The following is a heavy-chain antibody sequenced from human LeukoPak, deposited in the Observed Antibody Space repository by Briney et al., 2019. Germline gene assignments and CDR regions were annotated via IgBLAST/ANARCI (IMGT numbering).Heavy chain of an antibody. CDR1: GYTFTSYD. D-gene: IGHD6-13*01. Sequence: GASVKVSCKASGYTFTSYDINWVRQATGQGLEWMGWMNPISGYTGFAQNFQGRVTMTGNISISTAYMGLSSLKSEDAAVYYCARGNRLYTSSWSSLAFDVWGQGTMVTVSS. V-gene: IGHV1-8*01. CDR2: MNPISGYT. CDR3: ARGNRLYTSSWSSLAFDV. J-gene: IGHJ3*01.